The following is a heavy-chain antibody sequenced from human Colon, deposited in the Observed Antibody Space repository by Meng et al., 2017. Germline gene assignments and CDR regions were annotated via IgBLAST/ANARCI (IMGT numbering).Heavy chain of an antibody. CDR1: CGSINSAAYY. J-gene: IGHJ4*02. CDR2: IHSSGNT. Sequence: QVHLQESGPGLIQPSQNLSLTCIISCGSINSAAYYWNWIRQSPGKGLEWLGYIHSSGNTYYTPSLKSRLTMSLDTSKNQFSLRLTSVNAADTAVYYCARNPVIPDARTFDFWGQGALVTVSS. CDR3: ARNPVIPDARTFDF. D-gene: IGHD2-2*01. V-gene: IGHV4-30-4*01.